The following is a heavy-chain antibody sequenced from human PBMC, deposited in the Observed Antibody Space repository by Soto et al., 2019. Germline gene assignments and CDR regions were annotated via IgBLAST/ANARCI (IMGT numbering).Heavy chain of an antibody. CDR2: INHSGST. J-gene: IGHJ3*02. Sequence: ETLSLTCAVYGGSFSGYYWSWIRQPPGKGLEWIGEINHSGSTNYNPSLKSRVTISVDTSKNQFSLKLSSVTAADTAVYYCARSRYRVVPAAIGAFDIWGQGTMVTVSS. V-gene: IGHV4-34*01. CDR1: GGSFSGYY. D-gene: IGHD2-2*01. CDR3: ARSRYRVVPAAIGAFDI.